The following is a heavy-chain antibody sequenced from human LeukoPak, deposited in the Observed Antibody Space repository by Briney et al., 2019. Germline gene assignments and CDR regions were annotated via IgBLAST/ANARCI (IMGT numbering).Heavy chain of an antibody. Sequence: SQTLSLTCAISGDSVSSNSAAWNWIRQSPSRGLEWLGRTYYRSKWYNDYAVSVKSRITINPDTSKNQFSLQLNSVTPEDTAVYYCARDPSRRYSSSPYFDYWGQGTLVTVSS. CDR2: TYYRSKWYN. CDR1: GDSVSSNSAA. D-gene: IGHD6-6*01. J-gene: IGHJ4*02. V-gene: IGHV6-1*01. CDR3: ARDPSRRYSSSPYFDY.